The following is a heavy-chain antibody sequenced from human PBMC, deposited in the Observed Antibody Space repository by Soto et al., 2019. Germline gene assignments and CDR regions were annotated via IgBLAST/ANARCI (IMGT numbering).Heavy chain of an antibody. Sequence: SQTLSLTCAISGDNVSSNSAAWNWIRQSPSRGLDWLGRTYYRSKWYNDYAVSVKSRITINPDTSKNQFSLQLNSVTPEDTAVYYCARVGYSSSWYSVDHPFDYWGQGTLVTVSS. CDR3: ARVGYSSSWYSVDHPFDY. D-gene: IGHD6-13*01. J-gene: IGHJ4*02. CDR1: GDNVSSNSAA. V-gene: IGHV6-1*01. CDR2: TYYRSKWYN.